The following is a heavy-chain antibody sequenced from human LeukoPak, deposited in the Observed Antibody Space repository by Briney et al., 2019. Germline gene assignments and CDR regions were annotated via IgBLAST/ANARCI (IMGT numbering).Heavy chain of an antibody. V-gene: IGHV3-48*01. Sequence: GGSLRLSCAASGFTFSSYSMNWVRQAPGKGLKWVSYISSSSSTIYYADSVKGRFTISRDNAKNSLYLQMNSLRAEDTAVYYCARDRSSSSWYSREYYFDYWGQGTLVTVSS. J-gene: IGHJ4*02. D-gene: IGHD6-13*01. CDR2: ISSSSSTI. CDR1: GFTFSSYS. CDR3: ARDRSSSSWYSREYYFDY.